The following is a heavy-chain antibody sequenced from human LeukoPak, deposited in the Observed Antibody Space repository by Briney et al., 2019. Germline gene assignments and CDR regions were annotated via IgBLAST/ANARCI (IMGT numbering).Heavy chain of an antibody. V-gene: IGHV3-23*01. CDR1: GFTFGTYA. CDR2: ILNNGVST. CDR3: AKGGGRPLDDAFDV. Sequence: GGSLRLSCAASGFTFGTYAMTWVRQAPGMGLEWVSTILNNGVSTYHADSVKGRFTISRDNSRNTLHLQMNSLRAEDTAAYYCAKGGGRPLDDAFDVWGQGTMVTVSS. J-gene: IGHJ3*01.